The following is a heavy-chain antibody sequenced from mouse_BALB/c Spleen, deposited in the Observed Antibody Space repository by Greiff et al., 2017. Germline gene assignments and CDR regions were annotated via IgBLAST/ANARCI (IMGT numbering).Heavy chain of an antibody. D-gene: IGHD4-1*01. Sequence: VQLQQSGPELVRPGASVTMSCKASGFTFTSYWMHWVKQRPGQGLEWIGMIDTSNSETRLNQKFKDKTTLNVDKSSTTTYMQLRSLTSEDSAVYYCARNWDRFAYGGQGTLVTVSA. CDR2: IDTSNSET. CDR3: ARNWDRFAY. J-gene: IGHJ3*01. CDR1: GFTFTSYW. V-gene: IGHV1S127*01.